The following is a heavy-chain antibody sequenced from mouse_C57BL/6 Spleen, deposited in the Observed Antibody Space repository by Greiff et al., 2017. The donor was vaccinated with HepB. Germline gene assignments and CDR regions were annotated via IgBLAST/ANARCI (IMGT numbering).Heavy chain of an antibody. Sequence: VQLKESGPELVKPGASVKISCKASGYSFTGYYMNWVKQSPEKSLEWIGEINPSTGGTTYNQKFKAKATLTVDKSSSTAYMQLKSLTSEDSAVYYCARARGTWFAYWGQGTLVTVSA. J-gene: IGHJ3*01. CDR1: GYSFTGYY. CDR3: ARARGTWFAY. V-gene: IGHV1-42*01. CDR2: INPSTGGT.